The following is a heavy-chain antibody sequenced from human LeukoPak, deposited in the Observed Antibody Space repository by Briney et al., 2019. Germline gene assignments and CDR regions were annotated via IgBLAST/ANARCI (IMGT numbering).Heavy chain of an antibody. CDR1: GFTFSTYA. D-gene: IGHD6-13*01. CDR3: VKGDRYSSSWLDY. CDR2: ISSNGAGT. Sequence: GGSLRLSCSASGFTFSTYAMHWVRQAPGKGLEYVSSISSNGAGTFYTDSVKGRFTISRDNSKNALYLQMSSLTSDDTAIYYCVKGDRYSSSWLDYWGQGTLVTVSS. J-gene: IGHJ4*02. V-gene: IGHV3-64D*09.